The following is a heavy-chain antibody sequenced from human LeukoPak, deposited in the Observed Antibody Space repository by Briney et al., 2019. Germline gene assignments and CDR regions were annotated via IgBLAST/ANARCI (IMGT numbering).Heavy chain of an antibody. Sequence: ESGPALVKPTQTLTLTCTFSGFSLRSTGMCVTWIRQPPGKALEWLARIDWDDDKYYRPSLETRLSISKDTSINKVVLTMTNMEPEDTATYYCARIVSIRSGTYFEDSWGQGTLVTVSS. CDR2: IDWDDDK. J-gene: IGHJ4*02. CDR1: GFSLRSTGMC. CDR3: ARIVSIRSGTYFEDS. D-gene: IGHD1-26*01. V-gene: IGHV2-70*11.